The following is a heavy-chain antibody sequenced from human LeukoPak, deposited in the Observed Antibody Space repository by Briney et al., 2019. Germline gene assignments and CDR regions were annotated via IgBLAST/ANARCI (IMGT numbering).Heavy chain of an antibody. CDR3: ARDFGAHFDY. V-gene: IGHV3-66*01. Sequence: ETLSLTCAVSGGSIATTNWWSWVRQAPGKGLEWVSVIYSGGSTYYADSVKGRFTISRDNSKNTLYLQMNSLRAEDTAVYYCARDFGAHFDYWGQGTLVTVSS. CDR1: GGSIATTNW. J-gene: IGHJ4*02. D-gene: IGHD3-10*01. CDR2: IYSGGST.